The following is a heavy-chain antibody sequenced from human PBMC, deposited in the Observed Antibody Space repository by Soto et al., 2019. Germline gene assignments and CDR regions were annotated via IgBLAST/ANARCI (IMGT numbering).Heavy chain of an antibody. J-gene: IGHJ4*02. V-gene: IGHV4-30-4*01. Sequence: SETLSLTCTVSGGSISSGDYYWSWIRQPPGKGLEWIGYIYYSGSTYYNPSLKSRVTISVDTSKNQFSLKLSSVTAADTAVYYCARSRNYALPEFDYWGQGTLVTVSS. CDR3: ARSRNYALPEFDY. CDR2: IYYSGST. CDR1: GGSISSGDYY. D-gene: IGHD1-7*01.